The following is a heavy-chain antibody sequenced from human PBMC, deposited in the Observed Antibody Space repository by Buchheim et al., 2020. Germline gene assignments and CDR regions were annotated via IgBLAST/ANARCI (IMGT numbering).Heavy chain of an antibody. CDR1: GGSISSGGYY. D-gene: IGHD3-10*01. CDR3: ARYYASGSYSTRRFDY. Sequence: QVQLQESGPGLVKPSQTLSLTCTVSGGSISSGGYYWSWIRQHPGKGLEWIGYIYYSGSAYYNPSLKSRVTLSVDSSKHQFSLKLSSVTAADTAVYYCARYYASGSYSTRRFDYWGQGTL. V-gene: IGHV4-31*03. CDR2: IYYSGSA. J-gene: IGHJ4*02.